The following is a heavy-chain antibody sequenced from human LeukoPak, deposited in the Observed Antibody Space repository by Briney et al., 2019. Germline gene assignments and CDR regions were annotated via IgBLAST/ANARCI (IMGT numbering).Heavy chain of an antibody. CDR1: GFTFSSYG. V-gene: IGHV3-33*01. Sequence: GRCLRLSCAASGFTFSSYGMHWVRQAPGKGLEWVAVIWYDGSNKYYADSVKGRFTISRDNSKNTLYLQMNSLRAEDTAVYYCASQDSSGYYLDYWGQGTLVTVSS. D-gene: IGHD3-22*01. J-gene: IGHJ4*02. CDR3: ASQDSSGYYLDY. CDR2: IWYDGSNK.